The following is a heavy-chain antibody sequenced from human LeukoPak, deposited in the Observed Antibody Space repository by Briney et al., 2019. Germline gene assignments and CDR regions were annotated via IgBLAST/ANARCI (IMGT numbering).Heavy chain of an antibody. D-gene: IGHD4-23*01. V-gene: IGHV5-51*01. CDR1: GYSFTTYW. J-gene: IGHJ4*02. CDR3: ARLPLTIRNYVGYCFDY. CDR2: IYPGDSDT. Sequence: KIGESLKISCKGSGYSFTTYWIGWVRQMPGKGLEWLGVIYPGDSDTRYSPSFEGHVTISADKSISTAYLHWSSLKASDTAMYYCARLPLTIRNYVGYCFDYWGQGTLVTVSS.